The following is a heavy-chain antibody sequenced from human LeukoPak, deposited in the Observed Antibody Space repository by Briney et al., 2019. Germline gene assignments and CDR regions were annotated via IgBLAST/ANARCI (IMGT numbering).Heavy chain of an antibody. CDR3: ARGSIDGSATYDAVVAYYFDY. CDR1: GGSLNGYC. D-gene: IGHD3-10*01. J-gene: IGHJ4*02. Sequence: SETLSLTCTVSGGSLNGYCWNWIRQPAGRGLEGIGHIYTSGSTKYNPSLKSRVTMSIDTSRDQFSLQVTSVTAADTAVYYCARGSIDGSATYDAVVAYYFDYWGQGTLVTVSS. CDR2: IYTSGST. V-gene: IGHV4-4*07.